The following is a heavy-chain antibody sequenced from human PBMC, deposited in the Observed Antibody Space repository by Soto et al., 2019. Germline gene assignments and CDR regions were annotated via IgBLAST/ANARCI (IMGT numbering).Heavy chain of an antibody. CDR3: AKAPAEDDYGDYYYYYYMDV. V-gene: IGHV3-23*01. CDR1: GFTFSSYA. J-gene: IGHJ6*03. CDR2: ISGSGGST. D-gene: IGHD4-17*01. Sequence: PGGSLRLSCAASGFTFSSYAMSWVRQAPGKGLEWVSAISGSGGSTYYADSVKGRFTISRDNSKNTLYLQMNSLRAEDTAVYYCAKAPAEDDYGDYYYYYYMDVWGKGTTVTVSS.